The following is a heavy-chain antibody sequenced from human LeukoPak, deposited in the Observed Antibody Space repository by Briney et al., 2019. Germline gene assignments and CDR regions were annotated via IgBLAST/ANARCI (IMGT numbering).Heavy chain of an antibody. V-gene: IGHV1-69*05. CDR2: IIPIFGTA. J-gene: IGHJ4*02. Sequence: GSSVKVSCKASGGTFSSYAISWVRQAPGQGLEWMGGIIPIFGTANYAQKFQGRVTITTDESTSTAYMELSSLRSEDTAVYYCATGSIGLRFLEWYFDYWGQGTLVTVSS. CDR3: ATGSIGLRFLEWYFDY. CDR1: GGTFSSYA. D-gene: IGHD3-3*01.